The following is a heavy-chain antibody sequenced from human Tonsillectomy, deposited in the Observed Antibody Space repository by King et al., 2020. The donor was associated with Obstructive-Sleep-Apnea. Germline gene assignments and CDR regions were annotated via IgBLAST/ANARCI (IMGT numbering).Heavy chain of an antibody. CDR3: AKDLGIAVALGGMDV. D-gene: IGHD6-19*01. CDR1: GFTFDDYA. Sequence: VQLVESGGVVVQPGGSLRLSCAASGFTFDDYAMHWVRQASGKGLEWVSLISWDGGSTYFADSVKGRFPISRDNSNNSLYLQMNSLRAVDTALYYCAKDLGIAVALGGMDVWGQGTTVTVSS. CDR2: ISWDGGST. V-gene: IGHV3-43D*03. J-gene: IGHJ6*02.